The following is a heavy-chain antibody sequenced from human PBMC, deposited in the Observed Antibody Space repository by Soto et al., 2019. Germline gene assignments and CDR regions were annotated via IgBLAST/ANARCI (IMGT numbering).Heavy chain of an antibody. V-gene: IGHV2-5*02. J-gene: IGHJ6*01. Sequence: QVTLKESGPTLVKPTQTLTLTCTVSGLSLRTTGVGVGWVRQPPGKALEWRALLYWDDDKRYSPSLRSRLTIAKDIPEKQVVLIMTNMDTVDTATYYCVQSRCGGDFLQIYSSHAYNGLDVWGQGTTVTGSS. D-gene: IGHD2-21*02. CDR2: LYWDDDK. CDR1: GLSLRTTGVG. CDR3: VQSRCGGDFLQIYSSHAYNGLDV.